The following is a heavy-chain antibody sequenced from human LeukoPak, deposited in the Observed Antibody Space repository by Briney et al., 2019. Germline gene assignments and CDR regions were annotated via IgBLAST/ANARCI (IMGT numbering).Heavy chain of an antibody. CDR3: ARDRRFVVVVAAKGPDYTVDY. D-gene: IGHD2-15*01. Sequence: PGGSLRLSCEASGFNFSTHGMHWVRQAPGKGLEWVAVIWYDGSNKYYADSVKGRFTISRDNSKDTLYLKMNSLSAEDTAVYYCARDRRFVVVVAAKGPDYTVDYWGQGTLVTVSS. J-gene: IGHJ4*02. CDR1: GFNFSTHG. V-gene: IGHV3-33*01. CDR2: IWYDGSNK.